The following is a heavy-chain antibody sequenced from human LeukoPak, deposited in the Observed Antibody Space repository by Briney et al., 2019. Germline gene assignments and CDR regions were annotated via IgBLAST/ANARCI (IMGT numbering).Heavy chain of an antibody. D-gene: IGHD3-10*01. CDR3: ARDIMVRGVPGY. J-gene: IGHJ4*02. CDR2: IYTSGST. Sequence: PSQTLPLTCTVSGGSISSGSYYWSWIRQPAGKGLEWIGRIYTSGSTNYNPSLKGRVTISVDTSKNQFSLKLSSVTAADTAVYYCARDIMVRGVPGYWGQGTLVTVSS. CDR1: GGSISSGSYY. V-gene: IGHV4-61*02.